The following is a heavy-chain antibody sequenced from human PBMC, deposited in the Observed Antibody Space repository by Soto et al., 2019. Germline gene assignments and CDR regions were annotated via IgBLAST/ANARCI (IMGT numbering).Heavy chain of an antibody. CDR3: AKERATTTAFDY. V-gene: IGHV3-23*01. CDR1: GFTFSRDG. J-gene: IGHJ4*02. D-gene: IGHD4-17*01. CDR2: ITDNGRST. Sequence: GGSLRLSCAAFGFTFSRDGMSWVRQAPGKGLEWVSLITDNGRSTYYADSVKGRFTISRDNTKNTLFLQMNSLRAEDTAVYYCAKERATTTAFDYWGQGALVSVSS.